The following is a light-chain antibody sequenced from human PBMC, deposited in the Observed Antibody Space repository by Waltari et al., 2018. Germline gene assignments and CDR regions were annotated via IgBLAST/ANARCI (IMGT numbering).Light chain of an antibody. CDR3: QFWDNSNDHPYV. J-gene: IGLJ1*01. V-gene: IGLV3-21*02. CDR1: NIGSIH. CDR2: DDD. Sequence: YVVTQPPSVSVAPGQTARITCGADNIGSIHVHWVQQKPGQAPVMVGYDDDARPSGIPERFSGSNSGDTATLTISRVEAGDEADYYCQFWDNSNDHPYVFGTGTKVTVL.